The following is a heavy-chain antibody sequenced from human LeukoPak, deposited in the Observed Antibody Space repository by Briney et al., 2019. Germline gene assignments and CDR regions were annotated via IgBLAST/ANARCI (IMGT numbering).Heavy chain of an antibody. Sequence: PGGSLRLSCAASGFTFSSYGMHWVRQAPGKGLEWVAVISYDGSNKYYADSVKGRFTISRDDAEKSLYLQMDSLRAEDTAIYYCARENSGIAATDIIDYWGQGTLVAVSS. CDR1: GFTFSSYG. CDR3: ARENSGIAATDIIDY. V-gene: IGHV3-30*03. J-gene: IGHJ4*02. CDR2: ISYDGSNK. D-gene: IGHD6-13*01.